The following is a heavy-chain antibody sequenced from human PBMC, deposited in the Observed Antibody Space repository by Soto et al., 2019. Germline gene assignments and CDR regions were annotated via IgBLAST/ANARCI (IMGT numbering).Heavy chain of an antibody. CDR3: AKGGPDRFCSGGRCYFEQ. D-gene: IGHD2-15*01. J-gene: IGHJ4*02. CDR2: ITRNSNVL. CDR1: GFTFDDYA. V-gene: IGHV3-9*01. Sequence: EVQLVESGGGLVQPGGSLRLSCAASGFTFDDYAMHWVRRVPGKGLEWVSSITRNSNVLGYADSVKGRFTISRDNAKNSLYLQMNSLRPEDTALYYCAKGGPDRFCSGGRCYFEQWGQGTLVTVSS.